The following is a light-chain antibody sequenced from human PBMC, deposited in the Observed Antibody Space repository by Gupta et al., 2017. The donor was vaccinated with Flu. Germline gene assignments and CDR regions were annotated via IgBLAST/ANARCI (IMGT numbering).Light chain of an antibody. CDR1: SGSVSTSNY. Sequence: TCGLTSGSVSTSNYPGWYQQTPGQPPRTLIYRTDRRSSGVPDRFSGSIVGNKAALTITGAQADDECDYYFILKTGGGDIAWEFGGGPRPTV. CDR2: RTD. CDR3: ILKTGGGDIAWE. V-gene: IGLV8-61*01. J-gene: IGLJ3*02.